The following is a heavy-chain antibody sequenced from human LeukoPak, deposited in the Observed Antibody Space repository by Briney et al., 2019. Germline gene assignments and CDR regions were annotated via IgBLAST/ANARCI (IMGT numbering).Heavy chain of an antibody. CDR3: EKDHSGSCEH. CDR1: GYTFTDSY. V-gene: IGHV1-2*05. Sequence: ASVKVSCKASGYTFTDSYIHGVRQAPGQGREWMGLRHPNTGYTFYAHKFRGRVTLTRDTSITTAYKELNRVNSDESDVYYCEKDHSGSCEHWAPGTLVSIFS. D-gene: IGHD1-26*01. J-gene: IGHJ1*01. CDR2: RHPNTGYT.